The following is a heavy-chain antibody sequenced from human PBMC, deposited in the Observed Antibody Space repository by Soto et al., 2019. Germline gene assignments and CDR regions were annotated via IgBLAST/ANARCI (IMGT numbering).Heavy chain of an antibody. V-gene: IGHV3-30*04. J-gene: IGHJ4*02. CDR3: ASPVGDFGPYVEF. CDR2: ISHDGSKE. CDR1: GFTLSDFA. D-gene: IGHD4-17*01. Sequence: QVQLEESGGGVVQPGRSLRLSCEASGFTLSDFAMHWVRQAPGKGLKWVAVISHDGSKEYLADSVKGRFTISRDNYKNTLYLQMNSLRTADTAVYYCASPVGDFGPYVEFWGQGTLVTVSS.